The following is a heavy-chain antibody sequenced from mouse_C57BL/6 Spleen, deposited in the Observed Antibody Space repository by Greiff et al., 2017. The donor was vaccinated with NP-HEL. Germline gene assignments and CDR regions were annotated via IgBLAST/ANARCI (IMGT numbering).Heavy chain of an antibody. CDR3: TRDGAYYSNYGFAY. CDR1: GFTFSSYA. V-gene: IGHV5-9-1*02. CDR2: ISSGGDYI. J-gene: IGHJ3*01. Sequence: VQLKESGEGLVKPGGSLKLSCAASGFTFSSYAMSWVRQTPEKRLEWVAYISSGGDYIYYADTVKGRFTISRDNARNTLYLQMSSLKSEDTAMYYCTRDGAYYSNYGFAYWGQGTLVTVSA. D-gene: IGHD2-5*01.